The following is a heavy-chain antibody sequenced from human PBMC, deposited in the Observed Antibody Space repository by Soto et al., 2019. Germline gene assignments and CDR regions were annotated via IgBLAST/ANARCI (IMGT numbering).Heavy chain of an antibody. D-gene: IGHD3-9*01. CDR2: ISYDAKNK. CDR1: GFTFNNYA. Sequence: QVQLVESGGGVVQPGRSLRLSCAASGFTFNNYAMHWVRQAPGKGLECVSVISYDAKNKDYADSVRGRFTISRDNSKNTLYLQMNSLRAEDTAVYYRASGPGLRYFDWLSPGVWGQGTTVTVS. V-gene: IGHV3-30*04. J-gene: IGHJ6*02. CDR3: ASGPGLRYFDWLSPGV.